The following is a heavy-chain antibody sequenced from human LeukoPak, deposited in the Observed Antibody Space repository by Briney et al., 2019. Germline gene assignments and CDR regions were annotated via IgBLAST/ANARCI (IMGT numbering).Heavy chain of an antibody. J-gene: IGHJ6*03. V-gene: IGHV3-74*01. CDR1: GFTFSSYW. Sequence: GGSLRLSCAASGFTFSSYWMHWVRQAPGKGLVWVSRINSDGSSTSYADSVKGRFTISRDNSKNTLYLQMNSLRAEDTAVYYCAKDQEKGYYYGSGSYSRYMDVWGKGTTVTIPS. CDR2: INSDGSST. CDR3: AKDQEKGYYYGSGSYSRYMDV. D-gene: IGHD3-10*01.